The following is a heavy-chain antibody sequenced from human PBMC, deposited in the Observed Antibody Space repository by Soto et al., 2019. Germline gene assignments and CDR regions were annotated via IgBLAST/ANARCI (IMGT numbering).Heavy chain of an antibody. V-gene: IGHV3-33*01. D-gene: IGHD3-16*02. CDR3: ARDVGSIMITFGGVIVGENFDY. CDR1: GFTFSSYG. CDR2: IWYDGSNK. Sequence: QVQLVESGGGVVQPGRSLRLSCAASGFTFSSYGMHWVRQAPGKGLEWVAVIWYDGSNKYYADSVKGRFTISRDNSKNTLYLQMSSLRAEDPAVYYCARDVGSIMITFGGVIVGENFDYWGQGTLLTVSS. J-gene: IGHJ4*02.